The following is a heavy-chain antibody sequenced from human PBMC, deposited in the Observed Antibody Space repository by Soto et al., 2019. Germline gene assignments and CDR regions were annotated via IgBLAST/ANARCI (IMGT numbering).Heavy chain of an antibody. D-gene: IGHD3-10*01. Sequence: PGGSLRLSCAVSGITFSSHTMSWVRQTPGKRLEWVSSISDSTRSYRFYVDSVKGRFTISRDNAKNSLYLQMNGLRAEDTAVYYCARDRRVSGSYLDYWGQGTLVTVSS. CDR3: ARDRRVSGSYLDY. J-gene: IGHJ4*02. V-gene: IGHV3-21*01. CDR1: GITFSSHT. CDR2: ISDSTRSYR.